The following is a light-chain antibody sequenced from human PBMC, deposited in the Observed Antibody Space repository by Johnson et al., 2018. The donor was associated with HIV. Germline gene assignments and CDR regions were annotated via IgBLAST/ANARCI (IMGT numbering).Light chain of an antibody. J-gene: IGLJ1*01. CDR1: SYNIGNNY. Sequence: QSVLTQPPSVSAAPGQKVTISCSGSSYNIGNNYVSWYQQLPGTAPKLLIYENNKRPSGIPDRFSGSKSGTSATLGITGLQTGDEADYYCGTWDSSLSGLYVFGTGTKVTVL. V-gene: IGLV1-51*02. CDR2: ENN. CDR3: GTWDSSLSGLYV.